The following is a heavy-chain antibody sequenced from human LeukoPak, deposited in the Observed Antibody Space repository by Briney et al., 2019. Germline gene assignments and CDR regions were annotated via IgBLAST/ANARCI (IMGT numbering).Heavy chain of an antibody. CDR2: IKSKTDGGTT. J-gene: IGHJ3*02. V-gene: IGHV3-15*01. D-gene: IGHD3-22*01. CDR1: GFTFSNAW. Sequence: PGGSLRLSCAASGFTFSNAWMSWVRQAPGKGLEWVGRIKSKTDGGTTDYAAPVKGRFTISRDDSKNTLYLQMNSLKTEDTAVYYCTTYYYDSSGYPDDDAFDSWGQGTMVTVSS. CDR3: TTYYYDSSGYPDDDAFDS.